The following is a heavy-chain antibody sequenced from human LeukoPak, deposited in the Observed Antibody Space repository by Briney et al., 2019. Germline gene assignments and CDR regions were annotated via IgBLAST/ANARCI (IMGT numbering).Heavy chain of an antibody. Sequence: PGGSLRLSCAASGFTFSSYEMNWVRQAPGKGLEWVSAISGSGGSTYYADSMKGRFTISRDNSRNTLYLQMNSLRVEDTAVYYCAKAQHISTWGYFDSWGQGILVTVSS. J-gene: IGHJ4*02. D-gene: IGHD6-13*01. CDR1: GFTFSSYE. V-gene: IGHV3-23*01. CDR2: ISGSGGST. CDR3: AKAQHISTWGYFDS.